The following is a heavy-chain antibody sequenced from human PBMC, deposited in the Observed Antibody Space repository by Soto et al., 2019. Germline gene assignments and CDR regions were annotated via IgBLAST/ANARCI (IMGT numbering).Heavy chain of an antibody. J-gene: IGHJ5*02. Sequence: ASGTLCLTCTVSGGSISSGGFYWSRVPPDPGEGLEWIGYIYYSGSTYYNPSLKSRVTISVDTSKNQFSLKLSSVTAADTAVYYCARAQDCSGGSCYGWFDPWGQGTLVTVSS. D-gene: IGHD2-15*01. CDR2: IYYSGST. V-gene: IGHV4-31*03. CDR3: ARAQDCSGGSCYGWFDP. CDR1: GGSISSGGFY.